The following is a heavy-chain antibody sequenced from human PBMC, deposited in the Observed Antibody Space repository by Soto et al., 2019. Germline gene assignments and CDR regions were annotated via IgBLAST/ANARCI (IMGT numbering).Heavy chain of an antibody. J-gene: IGHJ3*02. CDR3: AGGYSGYDDAFDI. CDR2: IIPILGIA. D-gene: IGHD5-12*01. Sequence: SVKVSCKSSGGTFSSYTISCVRQAPGQGLEWMGRIIPILGIANYAQKFQGRVTITADKSTSTAYMELSSLRSEDTAVYYCAGGYSGYDDAFDIWGQGTMVTVSS. CDR1: GGTFSSYT. V-gene: IGHV1-69*02.